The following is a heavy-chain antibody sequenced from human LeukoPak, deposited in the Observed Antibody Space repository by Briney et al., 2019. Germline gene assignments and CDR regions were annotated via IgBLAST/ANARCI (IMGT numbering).Heavy chain of an antibody. Sequence: SETLSLTCSVSGGSISSSTYYWGWIRQPPGKGLEWIGSMYHSGSTYYNPFLKSRLIISVDTSKNQFSLKLSSVTAADTAVYYCARGMGTVTRPYGMDVWGQGTTVTVSS. J-gene: IGHJ6*02. D-gene: IGHD4-17*01. CDR1: GGSISSSTYY. CDR3: ARGMGTVTRPYGMDV. V-gene: IGHV4-39*01. CDR2: MYHSGST.